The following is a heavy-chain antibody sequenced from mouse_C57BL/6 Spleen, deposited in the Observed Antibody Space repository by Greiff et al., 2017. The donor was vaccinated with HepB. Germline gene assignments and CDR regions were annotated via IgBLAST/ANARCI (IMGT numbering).Heavy chain of an antibody. D-gene: IGHD2-3*01. Sequence: VKLLESGPGLVQPSQSLSITCTVSGFSLTSYGVHWVRQSPGKGLEWLGVIWRGGSTDYNAAFMSRLSITNDNSKSQVFFKMNSLQADDTAIYYCAKDGYYAMDYWGQGTSVTVSS. V-gene: IGHV2-5*01. J-gene: IGHJ4*01. CDR2: IWRGGST. CDR1: GFSLTSYG. CDR3: AKDGYYAMDY.